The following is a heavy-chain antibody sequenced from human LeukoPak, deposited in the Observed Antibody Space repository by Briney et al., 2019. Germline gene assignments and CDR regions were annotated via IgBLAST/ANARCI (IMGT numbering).Heavy chain of an antibody. Sequence: GRSLRLSCAASGFTFSSYGMHWVRQAPGKGLEWVAVISYDGSNKYYADSVKGRFTISRDNSKNTLYLQMNSLRAEDTAVYYCAKEGNWNDVRYFDYWGQGTLVTVSS. V-gene: IGHV3-30*18. CDR2: ISYDGSNK. CDR3: AKEGNWNDVRYFDY. CDR1: GFTFSSYG. D-gene: IGHD1-20*01. J-gene: IGHJ4*02.